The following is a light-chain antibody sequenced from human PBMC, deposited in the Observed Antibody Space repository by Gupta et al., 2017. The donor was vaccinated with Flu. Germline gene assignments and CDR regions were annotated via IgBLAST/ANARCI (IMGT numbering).Light chain of an antibody. CDR1: QTVLYSSNNKNY. CDR3: QQYHSPPLT. CDR2: WAS. Sequence: IVMTQSPDSLAVSLGERATINRKSSQTVLYSSNNKNYLSWYQQKPGQPPKLLISWASTRESGVPDRFSGSGSGTDFTLTISSLQAEDVAVYYCQQYHSPPLTFGGGTKVEIK. J-gene: IGKJ4*01. V-gene: IGKV4-1*01.